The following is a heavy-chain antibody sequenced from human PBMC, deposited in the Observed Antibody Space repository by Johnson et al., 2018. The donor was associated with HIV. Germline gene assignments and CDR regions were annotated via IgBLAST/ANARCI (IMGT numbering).Heavy chain of an antibody. CDR1: GFSVTTDY. V-gene: IGHV3-20*04. CDR3: ARGRGALDI. Sequence: AQLVESGGGLIQPGGSLRLSCAASGFSVTTDYMNWVRQAPGKGLDWVAGINWNGGTTGYADSVKGRFTIFRDSAKNSLYLQMNSLRAEDTAVYYCARGRGALDIWGQGTMVTVSS. D-gene: IGHD3-16*01. CDR2: INWNGGTT. J-gene: IGHJ3*02.